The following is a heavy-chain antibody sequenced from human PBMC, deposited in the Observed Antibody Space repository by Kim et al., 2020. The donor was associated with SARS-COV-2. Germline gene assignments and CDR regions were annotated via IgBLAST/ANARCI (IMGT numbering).Heavy chain of an antibody. V-gene: IGHV4-59*01. CDR2: IYYSGST. J-gene: IGHJ5*01. CDR3: ARGRVGAKWIAGWFDP. D-gene: IGHD1-26*01. Sequence: SETLSLTCTVSGGSISSYYWSWIRQPPGKGLEWIGYIYYSGSTNYNPSLKSRVTISVDTSKNQFSLKLSSVTAADTAVYYCARGRVGAKWIAGWFDPWGQGTLVTVSS. CDR1: GGSISSYY.